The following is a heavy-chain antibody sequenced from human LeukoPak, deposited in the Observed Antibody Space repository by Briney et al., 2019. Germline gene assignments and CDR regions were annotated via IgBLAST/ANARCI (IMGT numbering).Heavy chain of an antibody. CDR1: GGSISSGDYY. J-gene: IGHJ5*02. CDR3: AGDYGDLLTGIRFDT. D-gene: IGHD4-17*01. CDR2: IYYSGST. Sequence: TSQTLSLTCTVSGGSISSGDYYWSWIRQPPGKGLEWIGYIYYSGSTYYNPSLKSRVTISIQTSKNQFSLKLTSVAAADTAVYYCAGDYGDLLTGIRFDTWGQGTLVTVSS. V-gene: IGHV4-30-4*01.